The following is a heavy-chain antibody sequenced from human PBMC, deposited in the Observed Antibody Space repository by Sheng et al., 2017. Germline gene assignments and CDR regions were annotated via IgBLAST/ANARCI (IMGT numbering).Heavy chain of an antibody. CDR3: VGGDFLY. J-gene: IGHJ4*02. V-gene: IGHV3-7*01. CDR2: INQDGSDT. Sequence: EVQLVGSGGGLVQPGGSLRLSCAASESTFSNYWMNWVRQAPGKGLEWMANINQDGSDTYYVDSVKGRFTISRDNAKNSLSLQMNNLRVEDTAVYYCVGGDFLYWGQGSRGHRL. CDR1: ESTFSNYW.